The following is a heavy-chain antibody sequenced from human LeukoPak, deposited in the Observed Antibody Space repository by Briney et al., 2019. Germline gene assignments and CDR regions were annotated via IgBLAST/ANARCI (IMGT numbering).Heavy chain of an antibody. J-gene: IGHJ5*02. D-gene: IGHD6-19*01. CDR2: IYYSGST. Sequence: SETLSLTCTVSGGSISSSSYYWGWIRQPPGKGLEWIGSIYYSGSTYYNPSLKSRVTISVDTSKNQFSLKLSSVTAADTAVYYCASIERAVAGTDWFDPWGQGTLVTVSS. V-gene: IGHV4-39*07. CDR3: ASIERAVAGTDWFDP. CDR1: GGSISSSSYY.